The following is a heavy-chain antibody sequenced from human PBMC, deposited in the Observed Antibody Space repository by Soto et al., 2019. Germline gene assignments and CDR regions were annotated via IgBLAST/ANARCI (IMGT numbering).Heavy chain of an antibody. CDR3: ARGIKYGAYSRWFDP. D-gene: IGHD4-17*01. V-gene: IGHV1-8*01. CDR1: GYSFASYD. CDR2: MNPNSGNT. J-gene: IGHJ5*02. Sequence: ASVKVSCKASGYSFASYDINWVRQATGQGLEYLGWMNPNSGNTAYVQKFQGRVTMTWDTSITTAYMELSSLRSEDTAVYFCARGIKYGAYSRWFDPWG.